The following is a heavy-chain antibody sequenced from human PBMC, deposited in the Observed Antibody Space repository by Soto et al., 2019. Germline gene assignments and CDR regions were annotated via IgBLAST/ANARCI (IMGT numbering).Heavy chain of an antibody. Sequence: GGSLRLSCAASGFTFSIYAMNWVRQAPGKGLEWVSGIIGAGAPYYADPVKGRFTISRDNSKNTLYLQMNSLRDEDTALYFCAKDFTPDSRWDIDYWGQGTLVTVS. D-gene: IGHD1-26*01. CDR1: GFTFSIYA. J-gene: IGHJ4*02. CDR3: AKDFTPDSRWDIDY. V-gene: IGHV3-23*01. CDR2: IIGAGAP.